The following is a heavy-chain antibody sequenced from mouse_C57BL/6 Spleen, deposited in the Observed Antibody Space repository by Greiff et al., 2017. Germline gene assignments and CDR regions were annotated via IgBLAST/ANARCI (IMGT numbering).Heavy chain of an antibody. Sequence: VQLVESGAELVRPGASVTLSCKASGYTFTDYEMHWVKQTPAHGLEWIGAIDPETGGTAYNQKFKGKAILTADKSSSTAYMELRSLTSEDSAVYYCTLYYSNYPYYFDYWGQGTTLTVSS. CDR2: IDPETGGT. V-gene: IGHV1-15*01. CDR3: TLYYSNYPYYFDY. CDR1: GYTFTDYE. D-gene: IGHD2-5*01. J-gene: IGHJ2*01.